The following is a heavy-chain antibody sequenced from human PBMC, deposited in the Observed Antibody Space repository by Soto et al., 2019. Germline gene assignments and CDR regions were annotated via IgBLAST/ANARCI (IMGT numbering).Heavy chain of an antibody. CDR3: ASVTTVANPFYYYYGMDF. Sequence: QVQLVQSGAEVKKPGSSVKVSCKASGGTFSSYAISWVRQAPGQGLEWMGGVTPIFGTANYAQKFQGRFTITADESTSTAYMELSSVRSEDTAVYYCASVTTVANPFYYYYGMDFWGQGTTVTVSS. CDR2: VTPIFGTA. CDR1: GGTFSSYA. D-gene: IGHD4-17*01. V-gene: IGHV1-69*12. J-gene: IGHJ6*02.